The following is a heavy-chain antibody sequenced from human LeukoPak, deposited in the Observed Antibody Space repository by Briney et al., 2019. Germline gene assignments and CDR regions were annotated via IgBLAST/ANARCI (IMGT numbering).Heavy chain of an antibody. D-gene: IGHD2-15*01. V-gene: IGHV1-2*02. Sequence: GASVKVSCKASGYTFTGYYMHWVRQAPGQGLEWMGWINPNSGGTNYAQKFQGRVTMTRDTSISTAYMELSRLRSDDTAVYYCARGASRMSSSLYFFDYWGQGTLVTVSS. CDR1: GYTFTGYY. J-gene: IGHJ4*02. CDR3: ARGASRMSSSLYFFDY. CDR2: INPNSGGT.